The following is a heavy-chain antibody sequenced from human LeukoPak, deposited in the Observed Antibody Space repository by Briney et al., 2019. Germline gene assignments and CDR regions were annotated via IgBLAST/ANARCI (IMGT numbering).Heavy chain of an antibody. V-gene: IGHV1-2*02. CDR1: GYTFTDCF. D-gene: IGHD3-16*01. J-gene: IGHJ4*02. CDR2: IDPKSGAT. CDR3: ATLGGHSLAAQNGY. Sequence: VASVRVSFKTSGYTFTDCFMHWVRQAPGQGLEWMGWIDPKSGATNYAQKFQGRVTMTRDTSINTVYMELTTLRSDDTAIYYRATLGGHSLAAQNGYWGQGTLVTVSS.